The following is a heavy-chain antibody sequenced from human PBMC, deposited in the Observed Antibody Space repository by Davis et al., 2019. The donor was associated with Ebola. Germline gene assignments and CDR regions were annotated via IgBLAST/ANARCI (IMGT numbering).Heavy chain of an antibody. Sequence: GESLKISCKGSGYRFTSYWIGWVRQMPGKGLEWMGIIYPGDSDTRYSPSFQGQVTISADKSISTAYLQWSSLKASDTAVYYCARLNQLLSHWFDPWGQGTLVTVSS. J-gene: IGHJ5*02. CDR1: GYRFTSYW. CDR3: ARLNQLLSHWFDP. CDR2: IYPGDSDT. D-gene: IGHD2-2*01. V-gene: IGHV5-51*01.